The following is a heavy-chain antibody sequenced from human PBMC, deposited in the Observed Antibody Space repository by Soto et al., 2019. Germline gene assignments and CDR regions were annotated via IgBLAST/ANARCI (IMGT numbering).Heavy chain of an antibody. V-gene: IGHV4-39*01. J-gene: IGHJ4*02. CDR2: IYYSGST. D-gene: IGHD3-3*01. Sequence: SETLSLTCTVSGGSISSSSYYWGWIRQPPGKGLEWIGSIYYSGSTYYNPSLKSRVTISVDTSKNQFSLKLSSVTAADTAVYYCASMSTIFGVVREYYFDYWGQGTLVTVSS. CDR3: ASMSTIFGVVREYYFDY. CDR1: GGSISSSSYY.